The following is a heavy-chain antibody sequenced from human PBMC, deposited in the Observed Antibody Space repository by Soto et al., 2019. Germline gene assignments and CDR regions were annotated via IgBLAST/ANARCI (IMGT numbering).Heavy chain of an antibody. J-gene: IGHJ6*02. Sequence: QVQLVQSGAEVKKPGSSVKVSCKASGGTFSSYAISWVRQAPGQGLEWMGGIIPIFGTANYAQKFQGRVTITADESTSTACMELSSLRSEDTAVYYCAREGGSSMLKYYYYYGMDVWGQGTTVTVSS. CDR2: IIPIFGTA. CDR3: AREGGSSMLKYYYYYGMDV. CDR1: GGTFSSYA. V-gene: IGHV1-69*01. D-gene: IGHD1-26*01.